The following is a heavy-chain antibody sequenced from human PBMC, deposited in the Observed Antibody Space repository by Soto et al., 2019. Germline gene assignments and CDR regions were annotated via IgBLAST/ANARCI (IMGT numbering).Heavy chain of an antibody. Sequence: QVQLQESGPGLVKPSETLSLTCTVSGGSISSYYWSWIRQPPGQGLEWIGVVHYSGSTNYNPSLKTRVTITVDTSQNQCSLKLGSMTAEDTAVYYCERLLRGDSSSWCFDYWGQGTLVTVSS. CDR3: ERLLRGDSSSWCFDY. CDR2: VHYSGST. J-gene: IGHJ4*02. D-gene: IGHD6-13*01. CDR1: GGSISSYY. V-gene: IGHV4-59*08.